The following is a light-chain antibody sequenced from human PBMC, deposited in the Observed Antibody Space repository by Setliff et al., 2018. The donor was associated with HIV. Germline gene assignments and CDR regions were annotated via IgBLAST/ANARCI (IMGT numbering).Light chain of an antibody. V-gene: IGLV2-8*01. J-gene: IGLJ1*01. CDR3: SSFAGSVYV. CDR2: DVN. CDR1: SSDVGGYNY. Sequence: QSALTQPPSASGSPGQSVTISCTGTSSDVGGYNYVSWYQQHPGKAPKLMIYDVNKRPSGVPDRFSGSKSGNTASLTVSGLQAGDEADYYCSSFAGSVYVFGTGTKV.